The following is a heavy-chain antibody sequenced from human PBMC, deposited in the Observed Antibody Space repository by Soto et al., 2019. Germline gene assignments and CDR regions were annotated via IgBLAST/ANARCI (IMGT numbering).Heavy chain of an antibody. V-gene: IGHV4-59*01. CDR3: ARDGYDGSGSPYPAY. CDR1: GSPMSEYF. CDR2: IYYLGST. D-gene: IGHD3-10*01. Sequence: SATLSHPWSLSGSPMSEYFWSWIRQSPGKGLEWIGYIYYLGSTDYNPSLKSRVTISVDTSKRQFSLRLTSVTAADTAVYYCARDGYDGSGSPYPAYWGPGTQVTVS. J-gene: IGHJ4*02.